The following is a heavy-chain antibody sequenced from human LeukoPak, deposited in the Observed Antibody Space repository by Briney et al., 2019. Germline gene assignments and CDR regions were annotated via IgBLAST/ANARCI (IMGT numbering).Heavy chain of an antibody. J-gene: IGHJ5*02. D-gene: IGHD2-2*03. V-gene: IGHV4-39*07. Sequence: PSETLSLTCTVSDGSISSSNYYWGWIRQPPGKGLEWIGSIYYSGSTYYSPSLKSRVTISVDTSKNQFSLKLSSVTAADTAVYYCARLLRVGYCSTTTCNWFDPWGQGTLVTVSS. CDR2: IYYSGST. CDR1: DGSISSSNYY. CDR3: ARLLRVGYCSTTTCNWFDP.